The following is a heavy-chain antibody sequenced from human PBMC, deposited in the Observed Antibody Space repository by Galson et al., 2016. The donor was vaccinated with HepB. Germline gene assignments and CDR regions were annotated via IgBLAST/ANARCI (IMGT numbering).Heavy chain of an antibody. CDR3: ARHELRFPRYYLDY. Sequence: SETLSLTCNVSNGSISGYYWSWIRQPPGKGLEWIGYVHYSGRTSYDPSFGDRVILSVDTSTNQVSLQIQSVTAADTAVYYCARHELRFPRYYLDYWGLGARVTVSS. J-gene: IGHJ4*02. D-gene: IGHD1-26*01. CDR1: NGSISGYY. V-gene: IGHV4-59*08. CDR2: VHYSGRT.